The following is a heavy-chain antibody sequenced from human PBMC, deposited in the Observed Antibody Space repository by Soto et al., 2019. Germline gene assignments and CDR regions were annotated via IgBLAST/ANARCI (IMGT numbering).Heavy chain of an antibody. CDR1: GGSISSSNW. J-gene: IGHJ4*02. CDR2: IYHSGST. CDR3: ARWAGGYCSGGSCYYIDY. V-gene: IGHV4-4*02. D-gene: IGHD2-15*01. Sequence: SETLSLTCAVSGGSISSSNWWSWVRQPPGKGLEWIGEIYHSGSTNYNPSLKSRVTISVDKSKNQFSLKLSSVTAADTAVYYCARWAGGYCSGGSCYYIDYWGQGTLVTVS.